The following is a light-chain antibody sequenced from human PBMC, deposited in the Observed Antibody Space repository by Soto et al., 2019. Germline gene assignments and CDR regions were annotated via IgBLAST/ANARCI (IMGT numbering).Light chain of an antibody. V-gene: IGLV1-36*01. J-gene: IGLJ1*01. Sequence: QSVLTQPPSVSEAPRQRVTISCSGSSSNIGNNAVNWYQQLPGKAPKLLIYYDDLLPSGVSDRFSGSKSGTSASLAISGLQSEDEADYYYAAWDDSLNGLYVFGTGTKLTVL. CDR2: YDD. CDR3: AAWDDSLNGLYV. CDR1: SSNIGNNA.